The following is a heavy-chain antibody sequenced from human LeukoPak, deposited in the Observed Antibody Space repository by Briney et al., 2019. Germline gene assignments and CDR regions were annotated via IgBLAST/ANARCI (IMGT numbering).Heavy chain of an antibody. CDR3: ARYPLTSGGFDY. CDR2: INHSGST. V-gene: IGHV4-34*01. CDR1: GGSFSGYY. J-gene: IGHJ4*02. Sequence: SETLSLTRAVYGGSFSGYYWSWIRQPPGKGLEWIGEINHSGSTNYNPSLKSRVTISVDTSKNQFSLKLSSVTAADTAVYYCARYPLTSGGFDYWGQGTLVTVSS.